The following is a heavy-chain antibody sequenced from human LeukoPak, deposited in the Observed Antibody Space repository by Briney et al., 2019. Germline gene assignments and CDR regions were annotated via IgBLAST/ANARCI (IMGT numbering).Heavy chain of an antibody. CDR1: GFTFTNCW. Sequence: PGGSLRLSXAASGFTFTNCWMSWVRQAPGKGLEWVANIKQDGSEKYYVDSVKGRFTISRDNAQSSLYLQMNSLRAEDTAVYFCARGGGDFWSSYYSGYYFDYWGQGTLVTVSS. V-gene: IGHV3-7*01. CDR2: IKQDGSEK. D-gene: IGHD3-3*01. J-gene: IGHJ4*02. CDR3: ARGGGDFWSSYYSGYYFDY.